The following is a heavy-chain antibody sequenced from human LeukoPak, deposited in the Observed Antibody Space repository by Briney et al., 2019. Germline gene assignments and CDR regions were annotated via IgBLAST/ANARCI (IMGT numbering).Heavy chain of an antibody. CDR3: ARAFGDHGY. Sequence: GGSLRLSCAASGFTFSDYYMSWIRQAPGKGLEWVSYISTSSSYSNYADSVKGQFTISRDNAKNSLYLQMNSLRAEDTAVYYCARAFGDHGYWGQGTLVTVSS. D-gene: IGHD4-17*01. V-gene: IGHV3-11*05. CDR1: GFTFSDYY. CDR2: ISTSSSYS. J-gene: IGHJ4*02.